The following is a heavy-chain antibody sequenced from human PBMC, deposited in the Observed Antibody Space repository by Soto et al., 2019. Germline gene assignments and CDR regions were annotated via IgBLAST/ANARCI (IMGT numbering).Heavy chain of an antibody. CDR3: ARGAAVAGGNNWFDP. CDR2: INPSGGST. CDR1: GYTFINFY. V-gene: IGHV1-46*04. Sequence: GASVKVSCKASGYTFINFYVHWVRQAPGQGLVWVGIINPSGGSTIYSQKLQGRVTITRDTSTSTVYMQLSSLRSDDTGVYYCARGAAVAGGNNWFDPWGQGTLVTVSS. D-gene: IGHD6-19*01. J-gene: IGHJ5*02.